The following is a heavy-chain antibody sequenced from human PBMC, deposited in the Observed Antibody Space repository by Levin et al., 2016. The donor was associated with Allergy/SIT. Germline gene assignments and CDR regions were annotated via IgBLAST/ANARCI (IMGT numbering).Heavy chain of an antibody. CDR3: ARDGRAYYYDSSGYYFEY. CDR2: IWYDGSNK. CDR1: GFTFSSYG. J-gene: IGHJ4*02. D-gene: IGHD3-22*01. Sequence: GGSLRLSCAASGFTFSSYGMHWVRQAPGKGLEWVAVIWYDGSNKYYADSVKGRFTISRDNSKNTLYLQMNSLRAEDTAVYYCARDGRAYYYDSSGYYFEYWGQGTLVTVSS. V-gene: IGHV3-33*01.